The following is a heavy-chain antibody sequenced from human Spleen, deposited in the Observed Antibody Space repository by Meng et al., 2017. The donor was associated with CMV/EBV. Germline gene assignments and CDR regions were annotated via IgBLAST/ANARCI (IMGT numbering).Heavy chain of an antibody. J-gene: IGHJ4*02. CDR3: ATYCGGDCGGH. D-gene: IGHD2-21*01. CDR2: INEGGSEK. V-gene: IGHV3-7*01. CDR1: GFTFSSFW. Sequence: GGSLRLSCAASGFTFSSFWMTWVRQAPGKGLEWVASINEGGSEKYYVDSVKGRFTISRDNAKKSLYLQMNSLRAEDTAVYYCATYCGGDCGGHWGQGTLVTVSS.